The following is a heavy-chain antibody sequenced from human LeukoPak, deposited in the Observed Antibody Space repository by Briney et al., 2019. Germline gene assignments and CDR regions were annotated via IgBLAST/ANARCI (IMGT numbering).Heavy chain of an antibody. CDR1: GGSISSGGYC. V-gene: IGHV4-30-2*01. Sequence: SETLSLTCAVSGGSISSGGYCWSWIRQPPGKGLEWIGYIYHSGSTYYNPSLKSRVTISVDRSKNQFSLKLSSVTAADTAVYYCARGRHRRYYDSSGYSYVAAWYFDLWGRGALVTVSS. D-gene: IGHD3-22*01. CDR3: ARGRHRRYYDSSGYSYVAAWYFDL. J-gene: IGHJ2*01. CDR2: IYHSGST.